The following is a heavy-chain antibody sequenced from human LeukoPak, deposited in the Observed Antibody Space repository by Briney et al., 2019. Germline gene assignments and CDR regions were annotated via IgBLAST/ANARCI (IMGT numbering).Heavy chain of an antibody. D-gene: IGHD6-19*01. CDR3: ARVTVSGWYTALDY. V-gene: IGHV3-74*01. J-gene: IGHJ4*02. CDR1: GFTFNNYW. CDR2: INSDGSST. Sequence: GGSLRLSCEASGFTFNNYWMHWVRQVPGGGLVWVSHINSDGSSTSYADSVKGRFTVSRDNAKNTLYLLMSNLRAEDTAVYYCARVTVSGWYTALDYWGQGTLVSVSS.